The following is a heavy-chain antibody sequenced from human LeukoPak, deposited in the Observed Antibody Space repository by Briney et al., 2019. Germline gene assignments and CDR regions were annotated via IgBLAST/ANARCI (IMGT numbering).Heavy chain of an antibody. J-gene: IGHJ3*02. V-gene: IGHV3-9*01. CDR1: GFTFDDYA. D-gene: IGHD6-19*01. Sequence: GGSLRLSCAASGFTFDDYAMHWVRQAPGKGLEWVSGISWNSGSIGYADSVKGRFAISRDNAKNSLYLQMNSLRAEDTALYYCAKVQGYSSGWYGAFDIWGQGTVVTVSS. CDR2: ISWNSGSI. CDR3: AKVQGYSSGWYGAFDI.